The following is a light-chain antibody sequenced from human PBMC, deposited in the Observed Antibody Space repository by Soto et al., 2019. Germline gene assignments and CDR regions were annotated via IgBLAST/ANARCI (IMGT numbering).Light chain of an antibody. CDR2: DAS. Sequence: DIQMTQSPSTLSASVGDRVTITCRASHSVSNWLAWYQQKRGKAPELLIYDASSLKSGAPSRFSGSGSGTEFTLTSSSLQHDDVATYCCQQYNTYPAFGQGTKVDIK. V-gene: IGKV1-5*01. J-gene: IGKJ1*01. CDR1: HSVSNW. CDR3: QQYNTYPA.